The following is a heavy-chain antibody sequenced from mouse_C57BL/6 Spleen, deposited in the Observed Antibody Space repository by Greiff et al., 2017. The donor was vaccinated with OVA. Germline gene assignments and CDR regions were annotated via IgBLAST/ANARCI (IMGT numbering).Heavy chain of an antibody. CDR3: ARYDYDEGYYYAMDY. CDR2: IYPGSGST. D-gene: IGHD2-4*01. CDR1: GYTFTSYW. V-gene: IGHV1-55*01. Sequence: QVQLQQPGAELVKPGASVKMSCKASGYTFTSYWITWVKQRPGQGLEWIGDIYPGSGSTNYNEKFKSKATLTVDTSSSTAYMQLSSLTSEDSAVYYCARYDYDEGYYYAMDYWGQGTSVTVSS. J-gene: IGHJ4*01.